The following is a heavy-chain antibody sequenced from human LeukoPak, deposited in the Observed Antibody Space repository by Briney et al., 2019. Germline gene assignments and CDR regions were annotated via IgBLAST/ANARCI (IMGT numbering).Heavy chain of an antibody. D-gene: IGHD1-26*01. CDR1: GYSISSSNW. J-gene: IGHJ4*02. CDR3: ARGKHSGSYFHDY. CDR2: IYYSGSI. Sequence: SETLSLTCAVSGYSISSSNWWGWIRQPPGKGLEWIGYIYYSGSIYYNPSLKSRVTISVDTSKNQFSLKLSSVTAADTAVYYCARGKHSGSYFHDYWGQGTLVTVSS. V-gene: IGHV4-28*05.